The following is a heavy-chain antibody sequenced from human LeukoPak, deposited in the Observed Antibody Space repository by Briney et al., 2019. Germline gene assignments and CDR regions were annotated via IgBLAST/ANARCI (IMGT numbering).Heavy chain of an antibody. CDR3: AKVETWIGPYDY. CDR2: ISYDGSNK. Sequence: GGSLRLSCAASGFTFSSYGMHWVRQAPGKGLEWVAVISYDGSNKYYADSVKGRFTISRDNSKNTLYLQMNSLRAEDTAVYYCAKVETWIGPYDYWGQGTLVTVSS. D-gene: IGHD2-2*03. CDR1: GFTFSSYG. J-gene: IGHJ4*02. V-gene: IGHV3-30*18.